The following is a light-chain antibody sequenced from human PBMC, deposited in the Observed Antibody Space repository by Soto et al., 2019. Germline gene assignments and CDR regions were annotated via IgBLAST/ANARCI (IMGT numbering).Light chain of an antibody. V-gene: IGKV4-1*01. CDR1: QSVLSSSNNLNY. CDR3: QQYYGSPVT. CDR2: RAS. J-gene: IGKJ5*01. Sequence: DIVMTQSPESLAVSLGERATINCKSSQSVLSSSNNLNYLAWYQQKPGQPPRLLITRASTRETGVPDRFSGSGSGTDFTLTISSLQAEDVAVYYCQQYYGSPVTFGQGTRLEMK.